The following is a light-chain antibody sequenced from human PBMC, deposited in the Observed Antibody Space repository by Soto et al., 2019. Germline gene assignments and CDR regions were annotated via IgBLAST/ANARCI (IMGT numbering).Light chain of an antibody. Sequence: EIVLTQSPGXLSLSPGERATLXXXASQSVSSSYLAWYQQKPGQAPRLLIYGASSRATGIPDRFSGSGSGTDFTLTISRLEPEDFAVYYCQQYGSSPGITFGGGTKVEIK. J-gene: IGKJ4*01. CDR1: QSVSSSY. CDR3: QQYGSSPGIT. V-gene: IGKV3-20*01. CDR2: GAS.